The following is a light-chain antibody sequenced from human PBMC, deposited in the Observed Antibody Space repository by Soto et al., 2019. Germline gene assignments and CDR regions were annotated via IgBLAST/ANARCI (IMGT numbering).Light chain of an antibody. Sequence: ETVLTQSPATLALSPGERATLSCRASQSISNFLAWYQQKPGQAPRLLIYDTSNKATGIPARFSGSGSVTDFTLTISSLEPEDCAVYYCQQRSRWLTFGGGTKLEIK. V-gene: IGKV3-11*01. CDR1: QSISNF. CDR2: DTS. J-gene: IGKJ4*01. CDR3: QQRSRWLT.